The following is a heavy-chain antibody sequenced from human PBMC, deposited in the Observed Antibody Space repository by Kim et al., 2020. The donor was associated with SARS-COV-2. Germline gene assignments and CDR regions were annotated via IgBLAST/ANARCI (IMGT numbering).Heavy chain of an antibody. Sequence: GGSLRLSCAASGFTFSSYGMHWVRQAPGKGLEWVAVIWYDGSNKYYADSVKGRFTISRDNSKNTLYLQMNSLRAEDTAVYYCAKASDYDILTGYYFDYWG. CDR1: GFTFSSYG. CDR2: IWYDGSNK. V-gene: IGHV3-33*06. CDR3: AKASDYDILTGYYFDY. J-gene: IGHJ4*01. D-gene: IGHD3-9*01.